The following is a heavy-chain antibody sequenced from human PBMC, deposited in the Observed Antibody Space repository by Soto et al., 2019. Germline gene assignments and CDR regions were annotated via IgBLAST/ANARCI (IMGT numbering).Heavy chain of an antibody. CDR1: GFTFSNYA. V-gene: IGHV3-23*01. CDR3: AKGHVVGATTVYYFDY. J-gene: IGHJ4*02. D-gene: IGHD1-26*01. Sequence: PGGSLRLSCAASGFTFSNYAMSWVRQAPGKGLEWVSAISGGGGNTYYADSVKGRFTISRDNFKNTLYLQMNSLRAEDTAVYYCAKGHVVGATTVYYFDYWGQGTLVTVSS. CDR2: ISGGGGNT.